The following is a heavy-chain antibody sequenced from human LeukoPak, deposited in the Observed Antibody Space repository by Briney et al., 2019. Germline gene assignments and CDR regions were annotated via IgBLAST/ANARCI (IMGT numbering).Heavy chain of an antibody. CDR1: GFSLSTSGVG. Sequence: ESGPTLVKPTQTLTLTCTFSGFSLSTSGVGVGWIRQPPGKALEWLALIYWNDDKRYSPSLKSRLTITKDTSKNQVVLTMTNMDPVDTATYYCAHGSYCSGGSCYSPWFDPWGQGTLVTVSS. D-gene: IGHD2-15*01. V-gene: IGHV2-5*01. J-gene: IGHJ5*02. CDR2: IYWNDDK. CDR3: AHGSYCSGGSCYSPWFDP.